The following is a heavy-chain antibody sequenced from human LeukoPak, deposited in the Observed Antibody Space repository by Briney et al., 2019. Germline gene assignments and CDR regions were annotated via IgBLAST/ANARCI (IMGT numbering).Heavy chain of an antibody. CDR3: ARDYPVGYGDYGQNASDI. Sequence: ASVKVSCKASGYTFTSYGISWVRQAPGQGLEWMGWISAYNGNTNYAQKLQGRVTMTTDTSTSTAYMELRSLRSDDTAVYYCARDYPVGYGDYGQNASDIWGQGTMVTVSS. CDR2: ISAYNGNT. J-gene: IGHJ3*02. CDR1: GYTFTSYG. V-gene: IGHV1-18*01. D-gene: IGHD4-17*01.